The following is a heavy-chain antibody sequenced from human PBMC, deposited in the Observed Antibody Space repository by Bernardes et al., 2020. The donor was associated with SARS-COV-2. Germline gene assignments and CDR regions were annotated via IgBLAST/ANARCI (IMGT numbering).Heavy chain of an antibody. CDR1: GYTFSNYY. CDR3: ARSIILAGPFDF. V-gene: IGHV1-46*01. Sequence: ASVKVSCKASGYTFSNYYMHWVRQAPGQGLEWMGIINPSGGSTSYAQKFQGRVTMTRDTSTSTVYMELSSLRSEDTAVYYCARSIILAGPFDFWGQGTLVTVSS. D-gene: IGHD6-6*01. CDR2: INPSGGST. J-gene: IGHJ4*02.